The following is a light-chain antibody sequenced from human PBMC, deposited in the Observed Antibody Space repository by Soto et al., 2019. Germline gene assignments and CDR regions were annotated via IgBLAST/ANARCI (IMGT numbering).Light chain of an antibody. V-gene: IGKV1-5*03. CDR2: KAS. CDR3: QQYSYFAT. Sequence: DIQMTQSPSTLSASVGDRVTITCRASQSISSWLTWYQQKAGQAPKLLIYKASIVESGVPSRFSGSGSGTEFTLTISSLQPDDSATYYCQQYSYFATFGQGPREEVK. CDR1: QSISSW. J-gene: IGKJ1*01.